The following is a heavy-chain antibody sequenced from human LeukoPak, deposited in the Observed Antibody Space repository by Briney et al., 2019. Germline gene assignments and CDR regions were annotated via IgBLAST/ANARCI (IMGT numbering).Heavy chain of an antibody. Sequence: GGSLRLSCAASGFTFSSYSMNWVRQAPGKGLEWVSYISTSSSSMYYADSVKGRFTISRDNAKDSLYLQMNSLKTEDTAVYYCTREPNIAVAGNVFDYWGQGTLVTVSS. CDR3: TREPNIAVAGNVFDY. D-gene: IGHD6-19*01. V-gene: IGHV3-48*01. J-gene: IGHJ4*02. CDR1: GFTFSSYS. CDR2: ISTSSSSM.